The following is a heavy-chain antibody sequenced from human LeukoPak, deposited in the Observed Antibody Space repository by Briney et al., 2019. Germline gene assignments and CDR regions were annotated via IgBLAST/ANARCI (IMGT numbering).Heavy chain of an antibody. CDR2: IASDGSST. Sequence: GGSPRLSCAASGFTFSSSWMNWVRQAPGKGLVWVSRIASDGSSTTYADSVKGRFSISRDNAKNTLYLQMNSLRVEDTAVYYCARGRPHGNDYWGQGTLVTVSS. V-gene: IGHV3-74*01. CDR3: ARGRPHGNDY. CDR1: GFTFSSSW. J-gene: IGHJ4*02. D-gene: IGHD4-23*01.